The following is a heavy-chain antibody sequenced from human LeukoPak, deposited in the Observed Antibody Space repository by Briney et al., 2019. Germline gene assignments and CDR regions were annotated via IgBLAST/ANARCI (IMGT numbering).Heavy chain of an antibody. CDR1: GVSISSSNSY. D-gene: IGHD3-10*01. J-gene: IGHJ4*02. V-gene: IGHV4-39*02. CDR3: ARESKLFFGETR. Sequence: SETLSLTCTVSGVSISSSNSYWGWIRQPPGKGLEWIGSIYYSGNTYYNPSLKSRVTISVDTSKNQFSLKLSSVTAADTAVYYCARESKLFFGETRWGQGTLVTVSS. CDR2: IYYSGNT.